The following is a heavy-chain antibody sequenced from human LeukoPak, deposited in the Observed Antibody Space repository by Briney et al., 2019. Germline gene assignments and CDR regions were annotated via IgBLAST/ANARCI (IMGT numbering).Heavy chain of an antibody. D-gene: IGHD6-13*01. J-gene: IGHJ6*02. CDR3: ARQGGRSSWYWGMTYGMDV. Sequence: SETLSLTCTVSGGSISSSSYYWGWIRQPPGKGLEWIGSIYYSGSTYYNPSLKSRVTISMDTSKNQFSLKLSSVTAADTAVYYCARQGGRSSWYWGMTYGMDVWGQGTTVTVSS. CDR1: GGSISSSSYY. V-gene: IGHV4-39*01. CDR2: IYYSGST.